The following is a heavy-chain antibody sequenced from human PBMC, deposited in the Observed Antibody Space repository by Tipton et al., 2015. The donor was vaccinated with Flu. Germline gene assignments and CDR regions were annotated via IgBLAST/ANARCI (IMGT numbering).Heavy chain of an antibody. D-gene: IGHD3-10*01. CDR2: IYSGGST. V-gene: IGHV3-53*01. J-gene: IGHJ6*02. Sequence: GSLRLSCAASGFTVSSNYMSWVRQAPGKGLEWVSAIYSGGSTYYADSVKGRFTISRDNSKNTLYLQMNSLRAEDTAVYYCARGDGYGSGSYYLYYYYGMDVWGQGTTVTVSS. CDR1: GFTVSSNY. CDR3: ARGDGYGSGSYYLYYYYGMDV.